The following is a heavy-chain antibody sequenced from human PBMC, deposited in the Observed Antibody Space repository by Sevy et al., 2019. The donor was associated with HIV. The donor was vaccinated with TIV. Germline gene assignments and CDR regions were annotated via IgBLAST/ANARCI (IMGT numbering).Heavy chain of an antibody. J-gene: IGHJ3*02. D-gene: IGHD2-2*01. Sequence: GGSLRLSCAASGFTFSGYTWHWVRQAPGKGLEWVAVISFDGSNKYYVDSVKGRFTISRDNSKNTLYLQMNSLRPEDTAVYYCARGGWDIVVVPAAFDIWGQGTMVTVSS. CDR3: ARGGWDIVVVPAAFDI. CDR1: GFTFSGYT. V-gene: IGHV3-30-3*01. CDR2: ISFDGSNK.